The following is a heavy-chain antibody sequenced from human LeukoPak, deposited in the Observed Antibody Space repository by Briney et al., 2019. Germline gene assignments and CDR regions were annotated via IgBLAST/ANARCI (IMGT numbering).Heavy chain of an antibody. CDR2: ISSSSSYI. V-gene: IGHV3-21*01. Sequence: PGGSLRLSCAASGFTFSNYSMNWVRQAPGKGLEWVSSISSSSSYIYYADSVKGRFTISRDNAKNSLYLQMNSLRAEDTAVYYCARAEGYDFWSGPNDWGQGTLVTVSS. CDR3: ARAEGYDFWSGPND. J-gene: IGHJ4*02. CDR1: GFTFSNYS. D-gene: IGHD3-3*01.